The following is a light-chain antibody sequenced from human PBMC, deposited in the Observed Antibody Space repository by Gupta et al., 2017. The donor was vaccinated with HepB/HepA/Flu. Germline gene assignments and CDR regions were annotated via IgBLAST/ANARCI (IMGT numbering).Light chain of an antibody. CDR3: QQYNNWPPTLNT. J-gene: IGKJ4*01. CDR1: QSVSNN. Sequence: EKVLTQSPATLSVSPGERATLSCRASQSVSNNLAWYQQKPGQAPRLLIFAASTRATGIPARFSGSGSGTEFTLTITSLQSEEFAVYYCQQYNNWPPTLNTFGGGTKVEIK. V-gene: IGKV3-15*01. CDR2: AAS.